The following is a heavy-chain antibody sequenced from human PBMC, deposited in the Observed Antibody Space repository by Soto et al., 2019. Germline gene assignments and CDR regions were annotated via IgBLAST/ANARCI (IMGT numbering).Heavy chain of an antibody. CDR2: ISSSSSYI. CDR3: ARSHLVVGATLYYYYYGMDV. D-gene: IGHD1-26*01. V-gene: IGHV3-21*01. Sequence: EVQLVESGGGLVKPGGSLRLSCAAAGFTFSSYSMNWVRQAPGKGLEWVSSISSSSSYIYYADSVKGRFTISRDNAKNSLYLQMNSLRAEDTAVYYCARSHLVVGATLYYYYYGMDVWGQGTTVTVSS. CDR1: GFTFSSYS. J-gene: IGHJ6*02.